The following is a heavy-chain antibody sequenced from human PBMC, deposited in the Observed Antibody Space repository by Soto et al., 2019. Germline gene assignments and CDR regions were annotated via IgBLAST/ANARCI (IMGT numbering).Heavy chain of an antibody. D-gene: IGHD3-3*01. CDR2: IKSKTDGGTT. J-gene: IGHJ5*02. CDR3: TTILPITIFGVVIVP. V-gene: IGHV3-15*07. Sequence: GGSLRLSCAASGFIFSNAWMNWVRQAPGKGLEWVGRIKSKTDGGTTDYAAPVKGRFTISRDDSKNTLYLQMNSLKTEDTAVYYCTTILPITIFGVVIVPWGQGTLVTVSS. CDR1: GFIFSNAW.